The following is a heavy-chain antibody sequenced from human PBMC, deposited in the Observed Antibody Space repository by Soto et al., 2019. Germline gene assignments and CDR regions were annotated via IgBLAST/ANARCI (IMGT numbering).Heavy chain of an antibody. J-gene: IGHJ6*02. Sequence: QVQLVQSGAEVKKPGSSVKVSCKTAGGTFTNYAISWVRQAPGQGLQWMGGIIPMFDTANYAQNFRGRVTITADEFTNTAYMELVSLTSKDTAVYYCARVMAPGHYFYGMDVWGQGTTVTVS. CDR2: IIPMFDTA. CDR1: GGTFTNYA. V-gene: IGHV1-69*12. CDR3: ARVMAPGHYFYGMDV.